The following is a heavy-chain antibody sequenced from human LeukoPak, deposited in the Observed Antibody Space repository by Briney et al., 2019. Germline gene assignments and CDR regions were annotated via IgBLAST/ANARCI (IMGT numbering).Heavy chain of an antibody. CDR3: ARLTGGPNPQDGFDI. CDR1: GFTFSSYV. Sequence: GGSLRLSCAASGFTFSSYVISWVRQAPGKGLEWVSAINGGGGSTYYADSVKGRFTISRDNSKNTLYLQMNSLRAEDTAIYYCARLTGGPNPQDGFDIWGQGTVATVSS. V-gene: IGHV3-23*01. CDR2: INGGGGST. D-gene: IGHD2-15*01. J-gene: IGHJ3*02.